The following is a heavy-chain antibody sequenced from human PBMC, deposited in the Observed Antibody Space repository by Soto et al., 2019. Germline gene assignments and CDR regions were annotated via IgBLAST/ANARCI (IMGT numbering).Heavy chain of an antibody. CDR1: GDSVSSNSAA. J-gene: IGHJ4*02. Sequence: SQTLSLTCAISGDSVSSNSAAWNWIRQSPSRGLEWLGRTYYRSKWYSDYAVSVKSRITINPDTSKNQFSLQLNSVTPEDTAVYYCARGTFDIAAAGTSDYFDYWGQGTLVTVSS. V-gene: IGHV6-1*01. CDR3: ARGTFDIAAAGTSDYFDY. D-gene: IGHD6-13*01. CDR2: TYYRSKWYS.